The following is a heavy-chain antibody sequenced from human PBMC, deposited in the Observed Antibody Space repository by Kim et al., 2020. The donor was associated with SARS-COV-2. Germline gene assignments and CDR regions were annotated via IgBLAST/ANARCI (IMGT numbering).Heavy chain of an antibody. D-gene: IGHD5-12*01. CDR2: IGGRGVTI. J-gene: IGHJ6*02. Sequence: GGSLRLSCAASGFTFSTQAMSWVRQAPGKGLEWVSTIGGRGVTIYYTDSVKGRFTISRDNSKNTLYLQMNSLRAEDTAIYYCAKGYKGGMDVWGQGTTVTVSS. CDR1: GFTFSTQA. CDR3: AKGYKGGMDV. V-gene: IGHV3-23*01.